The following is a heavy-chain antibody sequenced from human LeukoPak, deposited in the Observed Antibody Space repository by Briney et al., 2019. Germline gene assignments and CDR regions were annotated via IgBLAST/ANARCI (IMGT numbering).Heavy chain of an antibody. D-gene: IGHD6-6*01. CDR3: ARHGARGSIAARSFDY. J-gene: IGHJ4*02. V-gene: IGHV4-59*08. Sequence: SETLSLICTVSGGSISSYYWSWIRQPPGKGLEWIGYIYYSGSTNYNPSLKSRVTISVDTSKNQFSLKLSSVTAADTAVYYCARHGARGSIAARSFDYWGQGTLVTVSS. CDR1: GGSISSYY. CDR2: IYYSGST.